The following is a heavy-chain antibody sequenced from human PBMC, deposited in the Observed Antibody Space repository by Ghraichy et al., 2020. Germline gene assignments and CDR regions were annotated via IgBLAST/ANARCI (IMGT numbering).Heavy chain of an antibody. CDR1: GFTFDDYA. CDR2: ISWNSGSI. CDR3: AKDKDLYYDSSGYLDY. V-gene: IGHV3-9*03. J-gene: IGHJ4*02. Sequence: GGSLRLSCAASGFTFDDYAMHWVRQAPGKGLEWVSGISWNSGSIGYADSVKGRFTISRDNAKNSLYLQMNSLRAEDMALYYCAKDKDLYYDSSGYLDYWGQGTLVTVSS. D-gene: IGHD3-22*01.